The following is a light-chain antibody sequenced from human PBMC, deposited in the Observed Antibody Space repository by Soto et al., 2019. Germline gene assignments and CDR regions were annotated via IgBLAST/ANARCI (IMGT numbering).Light chain of an antibody. Sequence: QSALTQPASVSGSPGQSITISCTGSPSDVGAYNYVSWYQQHPDKAPKLMIFEVSNRPSGVSNRFSGSESGNTASLTISGLQAEDEADYYCGSFTTSRIWVFGGGTKLTVL. J-gene: IGLJ3*02. CDR1: PSDVGAYNY. V-gene: IGLV2-14*01. CDR2: EVS. CDR3: GSFTTSRIWV.